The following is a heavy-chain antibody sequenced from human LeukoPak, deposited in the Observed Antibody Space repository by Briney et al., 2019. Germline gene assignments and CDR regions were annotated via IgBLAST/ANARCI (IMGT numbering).Heavy chain of an antibody. CDR3: ANMGDYGGNSVAPAIDY. Sequence: GGSLRLSCAASGFTFSSYGMHWVRQAPGKGLEWVAFIRYDGSNKYYADSVKGRFTISRDNSKNTLYLQMNSLRAEDTAVYYCANMGDYGGNSVAPAIDYWGQGTLVTVSS. CDR2: IRYDGSNK. V-gene: IGHV3-30*02. D-gene: IGHD4-23*01. CDR1: GFTFSSYG. J-gene: IGHJ4*02.